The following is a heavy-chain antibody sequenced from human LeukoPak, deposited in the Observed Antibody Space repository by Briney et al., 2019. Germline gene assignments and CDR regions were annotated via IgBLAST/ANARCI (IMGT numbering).Heavy chain of an antibody. Sequence: ASVKVSCKASGYRFTSYDLNWVRQATGQGLEWMGWINPNSGNTGYAQKFQGRVTITRNTPLSTAYMELSSLRSEDTAVYYCARDYGDYLGYYYYYMDVWGKGTTVTISS. V-gene: IGHV1-8*01. CDR3: ARDYGDYLGYYYYYMDV. D-gene: IGHD4-17*01. CDR2: INPNSGNT. CDR1: GYRFTSYD. J-gene: IGHJ6*03.